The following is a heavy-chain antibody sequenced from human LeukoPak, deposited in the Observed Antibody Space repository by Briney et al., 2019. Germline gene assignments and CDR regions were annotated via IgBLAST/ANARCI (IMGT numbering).Heavy chain of an antibody. J-gene: IGHJ3*02. CDR3: ARDLEPFLSGSYYRHAFDI. V-gene: IGHV4-30-2*01. CDR2: IYHSGST. D-gene: IGHD3-10*01. CDR1: GGSISSGGYS. Sequence: TPSQTLSLTCAVSGGSISSGGYSWSWIRQPPGKGLEWIGYIYHSGSTYYNPSLKSRVTISVDTSKNQYSLKLSSVTAADTAVYYCARDLEPFLSGSYYRHAFDIWGQGTMVTVSS.